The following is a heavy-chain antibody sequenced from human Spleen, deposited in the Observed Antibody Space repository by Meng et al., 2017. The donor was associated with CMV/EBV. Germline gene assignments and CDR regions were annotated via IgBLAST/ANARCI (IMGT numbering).Heavy chain of an antibody. J-gene: IGHJ5*02. Sequence: ASVKVSCKTSGYTFTNYGINWVRQAPGQGLEWMGWISTYNGNTNYAQKFQGRVTMTTDTSTSTVYMELRSLTFDDTAVYYCARDRSISGTTGWFDPWGQGTLVTVSS. CDR1: GYTFTNYG. CDR2: ISTYNGNT. CDR3: ARDRSISGTTGWFDP. V-gene: IGHV1-18*01. D-gene: IGHD1-7*01.